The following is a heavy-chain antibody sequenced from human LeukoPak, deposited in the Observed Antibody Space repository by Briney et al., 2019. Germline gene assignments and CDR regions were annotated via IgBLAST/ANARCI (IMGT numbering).Heavy chain of an antibody. V-gene: IGHV3-7*04. CDR3: ARGKGLDY. CDR2: IKQDGGEK. J-gene: IGHJ4*02. Sequence: GGSLRLSCAASGFTFSTYWMSWVRQAPGKGLGWVANIKQDGGEKYYLDSVKGRFTISRDNAKNSVFLQMNSLRAEDTAVYYCARGKGLDYWGQGTLVTVSS. CDR1: GFTFSTYW.